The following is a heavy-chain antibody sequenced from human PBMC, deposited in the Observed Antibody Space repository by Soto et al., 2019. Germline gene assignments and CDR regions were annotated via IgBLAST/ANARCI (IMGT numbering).Heavy chain of an antibody. CDR3: ARDPVDIGMGIFDS. CDR1: GFTFSSYA. J-gene: IGHJ4*02. Sequence: QVQLVESGGGVVQPGRSLRLSCAASGFTFSSYAMHWVRQAPGMGLEWVAVIPYDGNNKYYADSVKGRFSISRDNSKNTLYLQVNSLRAEDTAVYYCARDPVDIGMGIFDSWGQGTLVTVSS. CDR2: IPYDGNNK. D-gene: IGHD5-18*01. V-gene: IGHV3-30-3*01.